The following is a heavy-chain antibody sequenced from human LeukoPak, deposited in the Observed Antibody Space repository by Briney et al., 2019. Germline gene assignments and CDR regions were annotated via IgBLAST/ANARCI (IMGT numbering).Heavy chain of an antibody. V-gene: IGHV4-34*01. Sequence: TSETLSLTCAVYGGSFSGYYWSWIRQPPGKGLEWIGEINHSGSTNYNPSLKSRVTISVDTSKNQFSLKLSSVTAADTAVYYCAGYYDSSGYYQTGNYFDYWGQGTLVTVSS. CDR3: AGYYDSSGYYQTGNYFDY. CDR2: INHSGST. D-gene: IGHD3-22*01. J-gene: IGHJ4*02. CDR1: GGSFSGYY.